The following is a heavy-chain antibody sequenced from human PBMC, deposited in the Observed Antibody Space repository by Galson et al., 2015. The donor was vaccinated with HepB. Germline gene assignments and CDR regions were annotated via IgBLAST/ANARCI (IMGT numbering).Heavy chain of an antibody. J-gene: IGHJ3*02. D-gene: IGHD1-26*01. V-gene: IGHV3-30*04. CDR1: GFTFSSYA. Sequence: SLRLSCAASGFTFSSYAMHWVRQAPGKGLEWVAVISYDGSNKYYADSVKGRFTISRDNSKNTLYLQMNSLRAEDTAVYYCAREGDRGDAFDIWGQGTMVTVSS. CDR2: ISYDGSNK. CDR3: AREGDRGDAFDI.